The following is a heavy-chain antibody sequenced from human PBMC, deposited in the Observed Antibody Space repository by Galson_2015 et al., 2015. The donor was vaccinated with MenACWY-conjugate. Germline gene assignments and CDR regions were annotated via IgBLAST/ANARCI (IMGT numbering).Heavy chain of an antibody. J-gene: IGHJ4*02. V-gene: IGHV3-23*01. CDR1: GLTFSTYA. Sequence: SLRLSCAASGLTFSTYAMSWVRQAPGKGLEWVSAISGSGVSTYHADSVKGRFIVSRDNSKNTLYLQMNSLRSDDTAVYYCAKGPQSRRTVGATYFDDWGQGTPVTVSS. CDR2: ISGSGVST. CDR3: AKGPQSRRTVGATYFDD. D-gene: IGHD1-26*01.